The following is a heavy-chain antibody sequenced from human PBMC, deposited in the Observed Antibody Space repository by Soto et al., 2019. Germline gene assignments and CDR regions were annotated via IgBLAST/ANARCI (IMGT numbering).Heavy chain of an antibody. CDR2: VYYSGST. J-gene: IGHJ6*02. CDR1: GGSISSSSYY. Sequence: WETLSLTCTVSGGSISSSSYYWGWIRQPPGKGLEWIGSVYYSGSTYYNPSLKSRVTISVDTSKNQFSLKLSSVTAADTAVYYCARLPPTYYDFWSGYPDYYYGMDVWGQGTTVTVSS. CDR3: ARLPPTYYDFWSGYPDYYYGMDV. V-gene: IGHV4-39*01. D-gene: IGHD3-3*01.